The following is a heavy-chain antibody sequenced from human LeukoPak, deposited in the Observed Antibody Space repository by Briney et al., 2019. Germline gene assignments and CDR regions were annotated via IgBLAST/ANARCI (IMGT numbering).Heavy chain of an antibody. CDR2: LSSSGSAF. V-gene: IGHV3-48*03. D-gene: IGHD6-13*01. J-gene: IGHJ4*02. Sequence: GGSLRLSCAASGFTFRSYEMNWVRQAPGKGLEWIAYLSSSGSAFSYADSVKGRFTISRDNAENSLYLQMSSLRAEDTALYYCAKGGPEPYSSSWYGSGYWGQGTLVTVSS. CDR3: AKGGPEPYSSSWYGSGY. CDR1: GFTFRSYE.